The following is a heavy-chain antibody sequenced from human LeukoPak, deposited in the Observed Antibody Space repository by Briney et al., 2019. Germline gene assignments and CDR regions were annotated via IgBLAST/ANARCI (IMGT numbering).Heavy chain of an antibody. Sequence: SQTLSLTCTVSGGSISSGDYYWSWIRQPPGKGLEWIGYIYYSGSTYYNPSLKSRVTISVDTSKNQFSLKLSSVTAADTAVYYCARVRGTQGVRGSYRFPFDYWSQGTLVTVSS. CDR1: GGSISSGDYY. CDR2: IYYSGST. V-gene: IGHV4-30-4*01. D-gene: IGHD3-16*02. CDR3: ARVRGTQGVRGSYRFPFDY. J-gene: IGHJ4*02.